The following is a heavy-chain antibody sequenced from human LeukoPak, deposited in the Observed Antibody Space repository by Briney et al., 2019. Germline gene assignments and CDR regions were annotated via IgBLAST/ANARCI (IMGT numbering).Heavy chain of an antibody. CDR3: AKGKYCSGGSCYSYFDY. J-gene: IGHJ4*02. D-gene: IGHD2-15*01. CDR2: ISGSGGST. V-gene: IGHV3-23*01. CDR1: GFTFSSYA. Sequence: GGSLRLSCAASGFTFSSYAMSWVRQAPGKELEWVSAISGSGGSTYYADSVKGRFTISRDNSKNTLYLQMNSLRAEDTAVYYCAKGKYCSGGSCYSYFDYWGQGTLVTVSS.